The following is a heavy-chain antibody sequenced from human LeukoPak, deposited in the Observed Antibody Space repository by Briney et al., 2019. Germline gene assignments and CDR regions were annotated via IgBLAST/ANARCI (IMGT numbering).Heavy chain of an antibody. V-gene: IGHV3-48*01. Sequence: GGSLRLSCAASGFTFSSYSMNWVRQAPGKGLEWVSYISSSSSTIYYADSVKGRFTISRDNAKNSLFLHMNSLRSEDTAVYYCARAFYSSSWAPLDFWGQGTLLTVSS. CDR2: ISSSSSTI. D-gene: IGHD6-13*01. CDR1: GFTFSSYS. J-gene: IGHJ4*02. CDR3: ARAFYSSSWAPLDF.